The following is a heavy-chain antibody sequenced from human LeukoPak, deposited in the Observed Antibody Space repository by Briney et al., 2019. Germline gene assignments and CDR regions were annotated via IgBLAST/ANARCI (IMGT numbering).Heavy chain of an antibody. CDR1: GFTFSRYG. J-gene: IGHJ4*02. D-gene: IGHD1-26*01. CDR2: ISYDGSNK. Sequence: SGGSLRLSCAASGFTFSRYGMHWVRQASGKGLEWVALISYDGSNKYYADSVKGRFTISRDNSKNTLYLQMNSLRAEDTAVYYCAKDSGGSPDYWGQGTLVTVSS. CDR3: AKDSGGSPDY. V-gene: IGHV3-30*18.